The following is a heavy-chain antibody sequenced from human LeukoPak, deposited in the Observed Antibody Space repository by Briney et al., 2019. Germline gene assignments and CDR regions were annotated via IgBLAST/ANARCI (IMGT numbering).Heavy chain of an antibody. V-gene: IGHV3-53*01. D-gene: IGHD3-22*01. J-gene: IGHJ4*02. CDR3: ARDDYYDSSGLDY. CDR2: ISSGGST. CDR1: GFTVSSNY. Sequence: PGGSLRLSCAASGFTVSSNYMTWVRQAPGKGLEWVSVISSGGSTYYADSVKGRFTISRDNSKNTVYLQINSLRAEDTAVYYCARDDYYDSSGLDYWGQGTLVTVSS.